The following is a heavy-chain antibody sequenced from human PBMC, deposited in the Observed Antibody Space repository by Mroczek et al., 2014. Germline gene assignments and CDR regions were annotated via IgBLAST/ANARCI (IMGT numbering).Heavy chain of an antibody. CDR1: GFTFSSYA. V-gene: IGHV3-23*04. Sequence: VQLVESGGGLVQPGGSLRLSCTASGFTFSSYAMSWVRQAPGKGLEWVSAISTNGGTTYFADSVKGRFTISRDNSKNTLYLQMNSLRAEDTAVYYCAKGINFEPGDYWGQGILVTVSS. CDR2: ISTNGGTT. CDR3: AKGINFEPGDY. J-gene: IGHJ4*02. D-gene: IGHD1-14*01.